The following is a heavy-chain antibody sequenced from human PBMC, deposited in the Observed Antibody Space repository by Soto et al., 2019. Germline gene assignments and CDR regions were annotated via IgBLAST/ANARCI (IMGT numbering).Heavy chain of an antibody. CDR1: GRSMSGYY. V-gene: IGHV4-59*01. CDR3: ARLTAPMVPLLY. J-gene: IGHJ4*02. Sequence: QVQLQESGPGLVKPSEALSLTCTVSGRSMSGYYWGWLRQPPGKGLEWIGYGHYSGSTSYDPSLKSRVALSVDTCRNQFSLKVRSVTAADTDVYYCARLTAPMVPLLYWGQGTLVTVSS. CDR2: GHYSGST. D-gene: IGHD5-18*01.